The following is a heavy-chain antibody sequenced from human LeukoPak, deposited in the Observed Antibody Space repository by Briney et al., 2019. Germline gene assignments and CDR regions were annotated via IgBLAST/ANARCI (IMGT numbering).Heavy chain of an antibody. CDR2: INHSGST. Sequence: KPSETLSLTCAVYGGSFSGYYWSWIRQPPGKGLEWIGEINHSGSTNYNPSLKSRVTISVDTSKNQFSLKLSSVTAADTAVYYCATLETGWGQGTLVTVSS. CDR3: ATLETG. D-gene: IGHD3-9*01. J-gene: IGHJ4*02. V-gene: IGHV4-34*01. CDR1: GGSFSGYY.